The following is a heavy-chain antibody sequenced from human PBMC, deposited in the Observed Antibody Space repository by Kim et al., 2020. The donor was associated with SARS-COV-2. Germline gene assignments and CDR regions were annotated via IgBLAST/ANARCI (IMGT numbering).Heavy chain of an antibody. Sequence: ASVKVSCKASGYTFTSYYMHWVRQAPGQGLEWMGIINPSGGSTSYAQKFQGRVTMTRDTSTSTVYMELSSLRSEDTAVYYCARMRTTQPSRNYYFDYWGQGTLVTVSS. CDR2: INPSGGST. D-gene: IGHD1-7*01. V-gene: IGHV1-46*01. CDR1: GYTFTSYY. CDR3: ARMRTTQPSRNYYFDY. J-gene: IGHJ4*02.